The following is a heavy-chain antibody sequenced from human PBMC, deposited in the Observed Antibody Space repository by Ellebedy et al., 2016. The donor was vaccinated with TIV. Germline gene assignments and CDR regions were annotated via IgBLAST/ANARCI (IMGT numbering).Heavy chain of an antibody. CDR3: ARSRAVAGTFAFDL. V-gene: IGHV4-31*03. Sequence: SETLSLXXSVSGVSISSDNSYWNWIRRHPGKGLEWIGYIYYSGSTYYKPSLKSRVTTSVDTSKNQFSLKLNSVTAADTAVYYCARSRAVAGTFAFDLWGQGTMVTVSS. D-gene: IGHD6-19*01. CDR2: IYYSGST. CDR1: GVSISSDNSY. J-gene: IGHJ3*01.